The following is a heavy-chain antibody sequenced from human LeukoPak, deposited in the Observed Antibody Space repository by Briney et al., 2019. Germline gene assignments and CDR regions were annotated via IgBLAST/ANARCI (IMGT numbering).Heavy chain of an antibody. Sequence: PGRSLRLSCAASGFTFSRYGMHWVRQAPDKGLEWVAVISYDGSNRYYADSVRGRFTISRDNSKNTLYLQMNSLRAEDTAVYYCAKAASGNWNDVSDYWGQGTLVTVSS. V-gene: IGHV3-30*18. CDR1: GFTFSRYG. J-gene: IGHJ4*02. D-gene: IGHD1-20*01. CDR3: AKAASGNWNDVSDY. CDR2: ISYDGSNR.